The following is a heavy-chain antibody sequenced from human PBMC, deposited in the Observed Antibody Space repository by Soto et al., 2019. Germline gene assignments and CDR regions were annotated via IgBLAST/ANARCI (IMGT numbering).Heavy chain of an antibody. CDR2: ISPNGQGI. CDR3: AKDRQYPRDYFYY. Sequence: EVKLLESGGGLVQPGGSLRLSCGVSGFTVTSNGVSWARQAPGKGLGWVSAISPNGQGIWYADSVKGRFTISRDISRNTVFLQMDSLRAEDTAVYYCAKDRQYPRDYFYYWGQGTLVTVSS. J-gene: IGHJ4*02. CDR1: GFTVTSNG. V-gene: IGHV3-23*01.